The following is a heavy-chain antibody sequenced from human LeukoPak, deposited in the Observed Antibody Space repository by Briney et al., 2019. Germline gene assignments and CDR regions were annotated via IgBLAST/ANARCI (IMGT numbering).Heavy chain of an antibody. CDR3: AKDSPYAYYGSGSYWDY. D-gene: IGHD3-10*01. CDR2: ISGSDST. V-gene: IGHV3-23*01. J-gene: IGHJ4*02. CDR1: GFTFSSYA. Sequence: GGSLRLSCAASGFTFSSYAMSWVRQAPGKGLEWVSAISGSDSTYYADSVKGRFTISRDNSKNTLYLQMNSLRAEDTAVYYCAKDSPYAYYGSGSYWDYWGQGTLVTVSP.